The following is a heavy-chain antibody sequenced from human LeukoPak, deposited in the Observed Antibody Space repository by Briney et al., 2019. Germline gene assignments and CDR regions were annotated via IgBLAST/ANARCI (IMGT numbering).Heavy chain of an antibody. D-gene: IGHD3-9*01. V-gene: IGHV1-2*04. CDR1: GYTFTGYC. CDR2: INPNSGGT. Sequence: GASVKVCCKASGYTFTGYCMHWVRQAPGQGPEWMGWINPNSGGTNYAQKFQGWVTMTRDTSISTAYMELSRLRSDDTAVYYCARGGGNYDILTGSYPFDYWGQGTLVTVSS. CDR3: ARGGGNYDILTGSYPFDY. J-gene: IGHJ4*02.